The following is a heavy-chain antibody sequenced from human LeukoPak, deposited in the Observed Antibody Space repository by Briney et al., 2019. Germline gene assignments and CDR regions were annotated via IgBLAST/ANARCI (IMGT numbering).Heavy chain of an antibody. V-gene: IGHV2-5*02. CDR2: IYWDDDK. CDR1: GFSLSTSGVG. CDR3: SRLLRYFDCFDY. J-gene: IGHJ4*02. D-gene: IGHD3-9*01. Sequence: SGPTLVNPTQTLTLTCTFSGFSLSTSGVGVGWIRQPPGKALEWLALIYWDDDKRYSPSLKSRLTITKDTSKNQVVLTMTNMEPVDTATYYCSRLLRYFDCFDYWGQGTLVTVSS.